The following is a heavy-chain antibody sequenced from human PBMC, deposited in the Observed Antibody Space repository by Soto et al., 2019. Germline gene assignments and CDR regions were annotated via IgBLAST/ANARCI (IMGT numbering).Heavy chain of an antibody. J-gene: IGHJ4*02. CDR3: ARSITFDWLFFDN. CDR1: GGSISRSNW. D-gene: IGHD3-9*01. CDR2: IYHSGST. Sequence: SETLSLTCAVSGGSISRSNWWSWVRQPPGKGLEWIGEIYHSGSTNYHPSLKSRVTIPVDKSKNQFSLKLTSLTAADTAVYYCARSITFDWLFFDNWGQGTLVTVSS. V-gene: IGHV4-4*02.